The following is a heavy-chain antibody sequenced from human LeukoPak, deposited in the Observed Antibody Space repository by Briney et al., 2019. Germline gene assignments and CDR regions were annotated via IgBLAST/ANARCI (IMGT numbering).Heavy chain of an antibody. Sequence: VASVKVSCKASGYTFTGYYMHWVRQAPGQGLEWMGWINPNSGGTNYAQKFQGRVTMTRDTSISTAYMELSRLRSDDTAVYYCARVINGDYAATDYWGQGTLVTVSS. CDR3: ARVINGDYAATDY. J-gene: IGHJ4*02. CDR2: INPNSGGT. V-gene: IGHV1-2*02. CDR1: GYTFTGYY. D-gene: IGHD4-17*01.